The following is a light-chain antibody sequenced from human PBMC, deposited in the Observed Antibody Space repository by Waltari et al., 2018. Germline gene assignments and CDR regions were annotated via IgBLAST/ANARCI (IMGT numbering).Light chain of an antibody. CDR2: GAS. CDR1: QSVSSN. J-gene: IGKJ2*01. Sequence: EIVMTQSPATLSVSPGERATLSCRASQSVSSNLAWYQQKPGQAPRLLIYGASTRATGIPARCSGSGSGTEFTLNISSLQSEDFAVYYCQQYNNWPRTFGQGTKLEIK. CDR3: QQYNNWPRT. V-gene: IGKV3-15*01.